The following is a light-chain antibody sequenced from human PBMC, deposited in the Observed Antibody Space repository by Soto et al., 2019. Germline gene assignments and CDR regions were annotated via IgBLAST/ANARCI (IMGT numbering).Light chain of an antibody. CDR2: DVT. V-gene: IGLV2-14*01. Sequence: QSALTQPASVSGSPGQSITISCTGTSSDVGGYNYVSWYQQHPGKAPKLMIYDVTTRPSGVSNRFSGSKSGNTASLTISGLQAEDEADYYCSSYTSNRTLVFGTGTKLTV. CDR1: SSDVGGYNY. CDR3: SSYTSNRTLV. J-gene: IGLJ1*01.